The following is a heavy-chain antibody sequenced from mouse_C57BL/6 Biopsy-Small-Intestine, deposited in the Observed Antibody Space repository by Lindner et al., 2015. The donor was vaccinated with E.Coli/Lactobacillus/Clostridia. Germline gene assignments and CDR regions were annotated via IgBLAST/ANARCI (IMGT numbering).Heavy chain of an antibody. CDR2: MDPSGGSS. CDR1: GYILSSHY. V-gene: IGHV1-72*04. Sequence: SVKVSCKASGYILSSHYMHWVRQAPGQGLEWMGMMDPSGGSSRSVQRFQGRVTMTGDTSTSTVYLELSSLRSEDTAVYYCARMGGIEYWGQGTLVTVSS. CDR3: ARMGGIEY. J-gene: IGHJ4*01.